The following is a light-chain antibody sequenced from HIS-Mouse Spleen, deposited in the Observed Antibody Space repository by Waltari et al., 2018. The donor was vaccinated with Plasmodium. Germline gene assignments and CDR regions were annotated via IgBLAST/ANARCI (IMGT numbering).Light chain of an antibody. CDR2: AAS. V-gene: IGKV1-39*01. CDR3: QQYDNPSFT. J-gene: IGKJ3*01. CDR1: QSISSY. Sequence: DIQMTQSPSSLSASVGDRVTITCRASQSISSYLNWYQQKPGKAPKLLIYAASSLQSGVPSRFSGSGSGTDFTLTISSLQPEDIATYYCQQYDNPSFTFGPGTKVDIK.